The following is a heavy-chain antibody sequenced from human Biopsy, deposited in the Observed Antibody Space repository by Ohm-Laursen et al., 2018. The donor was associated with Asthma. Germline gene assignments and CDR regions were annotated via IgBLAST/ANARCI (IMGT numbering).Heavy chain of an antibody. CDR3: ARPSPNRDILYYYYHMDV. J-gene: IGHJ6*02. CDR2: ISLIFGSL. CDR1: GGLFGNHA. Sequence: SVKASCTASGGLFGNHAISWVRQAPGPGREWMGGISLIFGSLNYAQSFQARVTITADIFTRTVYMELSGLRFDDTAIYYCARPSPNRDILYYYYHMDVWGQGTTVIVSS. D-gene: IGHD3-3*02. V-gene: IGHV1-69*06.